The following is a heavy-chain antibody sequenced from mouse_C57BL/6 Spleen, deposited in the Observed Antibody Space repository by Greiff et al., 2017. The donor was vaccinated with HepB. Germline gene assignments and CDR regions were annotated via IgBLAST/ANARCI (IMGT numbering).Heavy chain of an antibody. CDR2: ISDGGSYT. V-gene: IGHV5-4*03. J-gene: IGHJ3*01. CDR1: GFTFSSYA. CDR3: ARGRAAY. D-gene: IGHD3-1*01. Sequence: EVKLVESGGGLVKPGGSLKLSCAASGFTFSSYAMSWVRQTPEKRLEWVATISDGGSYTYYPDNVKGRFTISRDNAKNNLYLQMSHLKSEDTAMYYCARGRAAYWGQGTLVTVSA.